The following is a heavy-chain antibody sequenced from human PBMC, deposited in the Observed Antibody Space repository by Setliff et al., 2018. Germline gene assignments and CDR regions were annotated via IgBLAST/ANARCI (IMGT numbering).Heavy chain of an antibody. J-gene: IGHJ4*02. V-gene: IGHV3-23*03. Sequence: GGSLRLSCVASGFTFNNYALNWVRQAPGRGLEWVSTIYSGDRNTFYTDSVKGRFTIFRDGSKNTLYLQMTSLRAEDTAVYYCAKPQVELRWGFESWGQGTPVTVSS. D-gene: IGHD1-7*01. CDR2: IYSGDRNT. CDR1: GFTFNNYA. CDR3: AKPQVELRWGFES.